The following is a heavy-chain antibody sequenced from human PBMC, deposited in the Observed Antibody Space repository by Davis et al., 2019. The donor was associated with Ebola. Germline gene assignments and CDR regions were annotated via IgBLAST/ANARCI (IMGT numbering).Heavy chain of an antibody. J-gene: IGHJ6*04. CDR3: ARVKAAAGPYYYYYGMDV. CDR2: IYYSGST. Sequence: SETLSLTCTVPGGSISSYYWSWIRQPPGKGLEWVGYIYYSGSTSYNPSLNSRVTISVDTSKNQFSLKLSSVTAADTAVYYCARVKAAAGPYYYYYGMDVWGKGTTVTVSS. CDR1: GGSISSYY. D-gene: IGHD6-13*01. V-gene: IGHV4-59*01.